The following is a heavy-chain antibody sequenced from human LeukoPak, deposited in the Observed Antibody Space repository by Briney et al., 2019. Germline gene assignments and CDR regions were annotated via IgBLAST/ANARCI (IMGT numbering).Heavy chain of an antibody. J-gene: IGHJ4*02. D-gene: IGHD3-9*01. Sequence: GGSLRLSCVASGFTFTNYAMSWARQAPGKGLEWVSAITGSDGTSHYADSVKGRFTISRDNSKNTVYLQVNSLRAEDTAVYYCAKWGDYDILTGYYVPDYWGQGTLVTVSS. CDR2: ITGSDGTS. CDR1: GFTFTNYA. CDR3: AKWGDYDILTGYYVPDY. V-gene: IGHV3-23*01.